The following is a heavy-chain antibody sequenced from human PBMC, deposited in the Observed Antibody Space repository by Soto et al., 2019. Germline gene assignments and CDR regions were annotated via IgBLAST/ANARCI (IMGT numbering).Heavy chain of an antibody. CDR2: TASKDESYTT. J-gene: IGHJ6*02. V-gene: IGHV3-72*01. Sequence: GGSLRLSCAASGFTFSDQSMDWVRQAPGKGLEWFGRTASKDESYTTGYSASVKGRFTVSRNDSKSTLFLQINERKTEPTAVYYCXRWYFTSPSCDRAHSGLDVRGQGTTLPVS. CDR3: XRWYFTSPSCDRAHSGLDV. D-gene: IGHD2-2*01. CDR1: GFTFSDQS.